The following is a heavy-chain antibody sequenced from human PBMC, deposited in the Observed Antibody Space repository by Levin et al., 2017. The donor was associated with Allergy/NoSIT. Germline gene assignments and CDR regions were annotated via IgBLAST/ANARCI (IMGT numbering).Heavy chain of an antibody. V-gene: IGHV4-39*01. CDR3: ARLPRPHAAGPYQYHYYYMDV. CDR1: GGSITSSPYY. J-gene: IGHJ6*03. CDR2: IYYTTST. Sequence: SQTLSLTCSVSGGSITSSPYYWGWIRQPPGKGLEWIGSIYYTTSTYYNPSLRGRITVSVDTSKNQFSLKVNSVTAADTAVDYCARLPRPHAAGPYQYHYYYMDVWGKGTTVTVSS. D-gene: IGHD2-2*01.